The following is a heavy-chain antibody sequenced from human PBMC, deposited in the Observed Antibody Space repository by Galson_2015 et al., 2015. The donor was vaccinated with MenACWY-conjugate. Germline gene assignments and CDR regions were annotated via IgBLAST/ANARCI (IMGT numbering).Heavy chain of an antibody. CDR3: AKDLLSSGYSTFDY. Sequence: SLRLSCAASGFTVSSNYMSWVRQAPGKGLEWVAVISYDGSNEYYADSVKGRFTISRDNSKSTLYLQMNSLGADDTAIYYCAKDLLSSGYSTFDYWGQGTLVTVSS. D-gene: IGHD3-22*01. CDR1: GFTVSSNY. J-gene: IGHJ4*02. V-gene: IGHV3-30*18. CDR2: ISYDGSNE.